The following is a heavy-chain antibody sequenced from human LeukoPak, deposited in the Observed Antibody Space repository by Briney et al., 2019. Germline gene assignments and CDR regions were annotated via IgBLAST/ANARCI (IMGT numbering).Heavy chain of an antibody. CDR2: IIPIFGTA. J-gene: IGHJ5*02. CDR3: AGTRLAARPNWFDP. Sequence: ASVKVSCKASGGTFSSYAISWVRQAPGQGLEWMGGIIPIFGTANYAQKFQGRVTITADESTSTAYMELRSLRSDDTAVYYCAGTRLAARPNWFDPWGQGTLVTISS. D-gene: IGHD6-6*01. V-gene: IGHV1-69*13. CDR1: GGTFSSYA.